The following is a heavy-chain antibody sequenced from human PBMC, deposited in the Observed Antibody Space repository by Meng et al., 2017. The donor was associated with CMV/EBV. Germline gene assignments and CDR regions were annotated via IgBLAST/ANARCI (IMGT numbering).Heavy chain of an antibody. Sequence: VASGFTFSSYWMHWVRQAPGEGLVWVSRINSDGSGTYYADSVKGRFTISRDNAKNTLYLQMNSLRAEDTAVYYCARDQDGPGATIDYWGQGTLVTVSS. CDR1: GFTFSSYW. V-gene: IGHV3-74*01. J-gene: IGHJ4*02. CDR3: ARDQDGPGATIDY. CDR2: INSDGSGT. D-gene: IGHD1-26*01.